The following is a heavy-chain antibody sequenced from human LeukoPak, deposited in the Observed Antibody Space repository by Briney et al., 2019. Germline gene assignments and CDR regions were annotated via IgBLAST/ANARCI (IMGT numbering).Heavy chain of an antibody. CDR3: VKDQGECPGSRCYLRFLEY. V-gene: IGHV3-30*02. CDR2: VRYDQSAT. Sequence: GGSVRLSCAASGFRFSIYGMQWVRQAPGKGLDGVALVRYDQSATVYADSVQGRFAISRDNSKNKVYMQMTSPRAEDPALYFCVKDQGECPGSRCYLRFLEYWGQGTLVIVSS. D-gene: IGHD3-3*01. CDR1: GFRFSIYG. J-gene: IGHJ4*02.